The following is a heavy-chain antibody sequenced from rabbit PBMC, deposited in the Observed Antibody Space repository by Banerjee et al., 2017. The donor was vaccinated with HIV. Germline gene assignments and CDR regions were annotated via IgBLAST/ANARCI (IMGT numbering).Heavy chain of an antibody. J-gene: IGHJ4*01. CDR1: GFSFSAGYY. CDR3: ARDLGTATYYRANL. D-gene: IGHD1-1*01. CDR2: IYAGSTGST. Sequence: QEQLEESGGDLVKPGASLTLTCTASGFSFSAGYYICWVRQAPGKGLEWIACIYAGSTGSTYYASWAKGRFTISKTSSTTVTLQMTSLTAADTATYFCARDLGTATYYRANLWGPGTLVTVS. V-gene: IGHV1S45*01.